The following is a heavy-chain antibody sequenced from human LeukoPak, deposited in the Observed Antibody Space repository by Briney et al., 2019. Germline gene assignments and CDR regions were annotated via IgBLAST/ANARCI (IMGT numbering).Heavy chain of an antibody. J-gene: IGHJ4*02. CDR3: AKAPHRWATAMPNDY. CDR2: ISGSGGST. D-gene: IGHD5-18*01. CDR1: GFTFSSYA. V-gene: IGHV3-23*01. Sequence: GGSLRLSCAASGFTFSSYAMSWVRQAPGKGLEWVSAISGSGGSTYYAHSVKGRFTISRDNSKNTLYLQMNSLRAEDTAVYYCAKAPHRWATAMPNDYWGQGTLVTVSS.